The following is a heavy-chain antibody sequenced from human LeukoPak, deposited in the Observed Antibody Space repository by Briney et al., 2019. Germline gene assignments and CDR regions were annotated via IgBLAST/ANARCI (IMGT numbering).Heavy chain of an antibody. J-gene: IGHJ4*02. CDR3: AKLGSDYGDLDFDY. CDR2: ISSSGSTI. D-gene: IGHD4-17*01. V-gene: IGHV3-48*03. Sequence: GGSLRLSCAASGFTFSSYEMNWVRQAPGKGLEWVSYISSSGSTIYYADSVKGRFTIPRDNAKNSLYLQMNSLRAEDTAVYYCAKLGSDYGDLDFDYWGQGTLVTVSS. CDR1: GFTFSSYE.